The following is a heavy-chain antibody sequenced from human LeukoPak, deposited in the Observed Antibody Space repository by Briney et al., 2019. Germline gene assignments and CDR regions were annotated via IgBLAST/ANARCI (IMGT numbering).Heavy chain of an antibody. D-gene: IGHD6-13*01. CDR2: IYHSGST. V-gene: IGHV4-30-2*01. CDR3: ASGAAAVFDY. J-gene: IGHJ4*02. CDR1: GGSISSSSYY. Sequence: SETLSLTCTVSGGSISSSSYYWSWIRQPPGKGLEWIGYIYHSGSTYYNPSLKSRVTISVDRSKNQFSLKLSSVTAADTAVYYCASGAAAVFDYWGQGTLVTVSS.